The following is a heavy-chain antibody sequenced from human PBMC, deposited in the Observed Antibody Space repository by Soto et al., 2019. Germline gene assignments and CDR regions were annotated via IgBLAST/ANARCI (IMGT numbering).Heavy chain of an antibody. V-gene: IGHV5-10-1*01. CDR3: ARRLAVDTAMATGYYGMDV. Sequence: GESLKISCKGSRYSFTSYWISWVRQMPGKGLEWMGRIDPSDSYTNYSPSFQGHVTISADKSISTAYLQWSSLKASDTAMYYCARRLAVDTAMATGYYGMDVWGQGTTVTVSS. CDR1: RYSFTSYW. J-gene: IGHJ6*02. D-gene: IGHD5-18*01. CDR2: IDPSDSYT.